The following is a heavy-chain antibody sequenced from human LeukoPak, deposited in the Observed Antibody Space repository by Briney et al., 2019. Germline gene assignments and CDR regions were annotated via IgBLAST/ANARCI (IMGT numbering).Heavy chain of an antibody. D-gene: IGHD1-26*01. V-gene: IGHV3-21*01. CDR3: AGSGSYDDAFDI. CDR2: ISSSSSYI. J-gene: IGHJ3*02. CDR1: GFTFSSYE. Sequence: PGGSLRLSCAASGFTFSSYEMNWVRQAPGKGLEWVSSISSSSSYIYYADSVKGRFTISRDNAKNSLYLQMNSLRAEDTAVYYCAGSGSYDDAFDIWGQGTMVTVSS.